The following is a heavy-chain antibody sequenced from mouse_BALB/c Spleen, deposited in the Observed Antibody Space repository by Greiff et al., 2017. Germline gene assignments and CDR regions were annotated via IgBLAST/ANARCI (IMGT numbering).Heavy chain of an antibody. CDR1: GYTFTSYY. J-gene: IGHJ4*01. CDR2: IYPGNVNT. D-gene: IGHD2-3*01. V-gene: IGHV1S56*01. CDR3: ARPYDGYLYAMDY. Sequence: QVQLQQSGPELVKPGASVRISCKASGYTFTSYYIHWVKQRPGQGLEWIGWIYPGNVNTKYNEKFKGKATLTADKSSSTAYMQLSSLTSEDSAVYVFARPYDGYLYAMDYWGQGTSVTVSS.